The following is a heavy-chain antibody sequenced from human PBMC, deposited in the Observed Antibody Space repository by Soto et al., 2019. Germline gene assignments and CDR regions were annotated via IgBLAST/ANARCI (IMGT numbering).Heavy chain of an antibody. CDR2: IYHSGST. Sequence: QLQLQESGSGLVKPSQTLSLTCAVSGGPISSGGYSWSWIRQPPGKGLEWIGYIYHSGSTYYNPSLKSRVTISVDRSKNQFSLKLSSVTAADTAVYYCARGPNWFDPWGQGTLVTVSS. V-gene: IGHV4-30-2*01. J-gene: IGHJ5*02. CDR3: ARGPNWFDP. CDR1: GGPISSGGYS.